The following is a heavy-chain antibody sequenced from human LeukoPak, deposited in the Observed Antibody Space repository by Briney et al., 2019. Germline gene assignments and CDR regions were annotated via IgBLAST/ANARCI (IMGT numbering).Heavy chain of an antibody. CDR1: GYTFTSYG. Sequence: ASVTVSFTASGYTFTSYGISWVRQAPGQGLEWMGWISAYNGNTNYAQKLQGRVTMTTDTSTSTAYMELRSLRSDDTAVYYCARDRTSGSYRRGMDYWGQGTLVTVSS. V-gene: IGHV1-18*01. D-gene: IGHD1-26*01. J-gene: IGHJ4*02. CDR2: ISAYNGNT. CDR3: ARDRTSGSYRRGMDY.